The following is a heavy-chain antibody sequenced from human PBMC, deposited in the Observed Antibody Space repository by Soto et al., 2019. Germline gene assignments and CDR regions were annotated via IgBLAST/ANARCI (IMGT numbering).Heavy chain of an antibody. V-gene: IGHV4-4*02. CDR2: IYHSGST. D-gene: IGHD7-27*01. CDR1: GGSISSSNW. Sequence: SETLSLTCAVSGGSISSSNWWSWVRQPPVKGLEWIGEIYHSGSTNYNPSLKSRVTISVDKSKNQFSLKLSSVTAADTAVYYCARVHGDNSPNRHWFDPWGQGTPVTVS. J-gene: IGHJ5*02. CDR3: ARVHGDNSPNRHWFDP.